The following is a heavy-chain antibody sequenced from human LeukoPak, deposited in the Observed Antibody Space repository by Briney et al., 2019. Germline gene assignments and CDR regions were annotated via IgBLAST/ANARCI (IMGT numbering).Heavy chain of an antibody. D-gene: IGHD2-21*01. CDR3: ARDVAIPPPKNYYYMDV. J-gene: IGHJ6*03. Sequence: SVKVSCKASGGTFSSYAISWVRQAPGQGLEWMGRIIPIFGTANYAQKFQGRVTITTDESTSTAYMELSSLRSEDAAVYYCARDVAIPPPKNYYYMDVWGKGTTVTVSS. CDR1: GGTFSSYA. CDR2: IIPIFGTA. V-gene: IGHV1-69*05.